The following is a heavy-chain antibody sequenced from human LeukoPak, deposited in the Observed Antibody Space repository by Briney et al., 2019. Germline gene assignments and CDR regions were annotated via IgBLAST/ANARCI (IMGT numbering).Heavy chain of an antibody. CDR1: GFIFKKYW. V-gene: IGHV3-7*01. D-gene: IGHD5-24*01. J-gene: IGHJ4*02. CDR3: ARETPRRGETRDGYR. Sequence: GGSLRLSCAASGFIFKKYWMNWVRQGPGEGLECLANIKEDGSETYYADSGKGRFTISRDNPKNLLFLQINSLRVEDTAVYYCARETPRRGETRDGYRWGQGTVVTVSS. CDR2: IKEDGSET.